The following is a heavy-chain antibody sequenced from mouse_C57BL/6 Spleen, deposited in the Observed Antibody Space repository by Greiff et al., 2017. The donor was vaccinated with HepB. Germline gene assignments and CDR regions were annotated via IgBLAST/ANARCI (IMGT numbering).Heavy chain of an antibody. D-gene: IGHD1-1*01. CDR2: IYPGDGDT. CDR3: ARRDYGSSYAMDY. V-gene: IGHV1-82*01. CDR1: GYAFSSSW. Sequence: VKLQESGPELVKPGASVKISCKASGYAFSSSWMNWVKQRPGKGLEWIGRIYPGDGDTNYNGKFKGKATLTADKSSSTAYMQLSSLTSEDSAVYFCARRDYGSSYAMDYWGQGTSVTVSS. J-gene: IGHJ4*01.